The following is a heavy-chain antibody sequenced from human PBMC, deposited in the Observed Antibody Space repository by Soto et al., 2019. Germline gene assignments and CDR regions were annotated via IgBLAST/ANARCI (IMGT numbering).Heavy chain of an antibody. CDR1: GFIFSSYG. V-gene: IGHV3-30*18. Sequence: QVQLVESGGGVVQPGRSLRLSCAASGFIFSSYGMHWVRQAPGKGLEWVAVISYDGINKNHADSVKGRFTISRDNPKNTLHLQMNSLRAEDTAVYYCAKDQSGYDHYAMDVWGQGTAVTVSS. D-gene: IGHD3-3*01. CDR3: AKDQSGYDHYAMDV. J-gene: IGHJ6*02. CDR2: ISYDGINK.